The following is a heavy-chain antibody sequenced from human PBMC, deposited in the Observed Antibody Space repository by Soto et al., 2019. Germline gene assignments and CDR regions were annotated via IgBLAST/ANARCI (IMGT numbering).Heavy chain of an antibody. J-gene: IGHJ6*02. D-gene: IGHD2-8*01. V-gene: IGHV1-2*04. CDR1: GYSFTDYH. Sequence: WASVKSSCKASGYSFTDYHIHWVRQGPGQGLEWLGRINPKSGGTSTAQKFQGWVTMTTDTSISTASMELTRLTSDDTAIYYCARGDSTDCSNGVCSFFYNHDMDVWGQGTKVDVSS. CDR3: ARGDSTDCSNGVCSFFYNHDMDV. CDR2: INPKSGGT.